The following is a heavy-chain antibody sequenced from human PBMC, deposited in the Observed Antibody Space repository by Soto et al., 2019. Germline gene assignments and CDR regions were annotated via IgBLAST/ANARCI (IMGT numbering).Heavy chain of an antibody. V-gene: IGHV3-23*01. CDR3: AKPDTDWDV. J-gene: IGHJ6*02. CDR1: RFTFSSYA. CDR2: ISGSGRST. D-gene: IGHD5-18*01. Sequence: PGGSLRLSCAASRFTFSSYAMSWVRQAPGKGLEWVSSISGSGRSTYYADSVKGRFTISRDNSKNTLYLQMNSLRAEDTALYFCAKPDTDWDVWGQGTTVTVSS.